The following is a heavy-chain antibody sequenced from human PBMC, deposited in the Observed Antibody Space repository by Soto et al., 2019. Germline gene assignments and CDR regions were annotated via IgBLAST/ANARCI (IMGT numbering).Heavy chain of an antibody. Sequence: QITLKESGPTLVKPTQTLTLTCTFSGFSLSTSGVGVGWIRQPPGKALEWLALIYWDDDKRYSPSLKSRLTITKDTSKNQVVLTMTNMDPVDTATYYCALQRTEVGNYVGPNWFDPWGQGTLVTVSS. CDR3: ALQRTEVGNYVGPNWFDP. CDR2: IYWDDDK. J-gene: IGHJ5*02. D-gene: IGHD4-4*01. CDR1: GFSLSTSGVG. V-gene: IGHV2-5*02.